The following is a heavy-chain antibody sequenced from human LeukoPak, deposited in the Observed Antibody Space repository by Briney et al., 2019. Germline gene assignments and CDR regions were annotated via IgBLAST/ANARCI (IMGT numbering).Heavy chain of an antibody. D-gene: IGHD2-21*01. CDR3: ARQLIVAEGLYGMDA. Sequence: ASVKVSCKASGYTFTSYDINWVRQATGQGLEWMGWMNPNSGNTGYAQKVQGRVTMTRNTSISTAYMELSSLRSEDTAVYYCARQLIVAEGLYGMDAWGQGTTVTVSS. CDR2: MNPNSGNT. J-gene: IGHJ6*02. V-gene: IGHV1-8*01. CDR1: GYTFTSYD.